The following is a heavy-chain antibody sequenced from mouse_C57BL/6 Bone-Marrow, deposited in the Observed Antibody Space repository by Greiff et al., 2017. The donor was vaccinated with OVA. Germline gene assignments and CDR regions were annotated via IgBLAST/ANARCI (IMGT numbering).Heavy chain of an antibody. CDR1: GYTFTSYW. Sequence: QVHVKQPGAELVKPGASVKMSCKASGYTFTSYWITWVKQRPGQGLEWIGDIYPGSGSTNYNEKFKSKATLTVDTSSSTAYMQLSSLTSEDSAVYYCARERYTGFDYWGQGTTLTVSS. CDR3: ARERYTGFDY. D-gene: IGHD2-14*01. V-gene: IGHV1-55*01. CDR2: IYPGSGST. J-gene: IGHJ2*01.